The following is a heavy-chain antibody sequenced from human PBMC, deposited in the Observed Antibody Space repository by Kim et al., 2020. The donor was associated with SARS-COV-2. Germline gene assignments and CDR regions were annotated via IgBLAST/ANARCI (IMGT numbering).Heavy chain of an antibody. V-gene: IGHV4-30-4*01. J-gene: IGHJ6*03. D-gene: IGHD6-13*01. CDR2: IYYSGST. CDR3: AREAAARMGIFDYYYYYMDV. CDR1: GGSISSGDYY. Sequence: SETLSLTCTVSGGSISSGDYYWSWIRQPPGKGLEWIGYIYYSGSTYYNPSLKSRVTISVDTSKNQFSLKRSSVTAADTAVYYCAREAAARMGIFDYYYYYMDVWGKGTTVTVSS.